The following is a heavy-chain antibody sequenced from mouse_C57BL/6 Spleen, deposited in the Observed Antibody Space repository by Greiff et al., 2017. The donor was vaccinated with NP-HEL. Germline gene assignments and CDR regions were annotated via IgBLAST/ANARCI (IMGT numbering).Heavy chain of an antibody. CDR2: ISSGSSTI. CDR3: ARQDYGSSYYFDY. V-gene: IGHV5-17*01. J-gene: IGHJ2*01. CDR1: GFTFSDYG. D-gene: IGHD1-1*01. Sequence: EVQGVESGGGLVKPGGSLKLSCAASGFTFSDYGMHWVRQAPEKGLEWVAYISSGSSTIYYADTVKGRFTISRDNAKNTLFLQMTSLRSEDTAMYYCARQDYGSSYYFDYWGQGTTLTVSS.